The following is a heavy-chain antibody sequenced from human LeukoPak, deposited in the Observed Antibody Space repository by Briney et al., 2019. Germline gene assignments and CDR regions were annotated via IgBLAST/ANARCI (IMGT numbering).Heavy chain of an antibody. D-gene: IGHD6-6*01. Sequence: GGFLRLSCAASGFTFSSYWMHWVRQAPGKGLVWVSRINTDGSSTSYADSVKGRFTISRDNAKNTLYLQMNSLRAEDTAVYYCARRGYSSSSDSIDYWGQGTLVTVSS. J-gene: IGHJ4*02. CDR2: INTDGSST. V-gene: IGHV3-74*01. CDR3: ARRGYSSSSDSIDY. CDR1: GFTFSSYW.